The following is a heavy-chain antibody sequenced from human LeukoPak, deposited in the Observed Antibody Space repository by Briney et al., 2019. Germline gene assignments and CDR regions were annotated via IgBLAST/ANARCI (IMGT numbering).Heavy chain of an antibody. Sequence: TSETLSLTCAVYGGSFSGYYWSWIRQPPGKGLEWIGEINHSGSTNYNPSLKSRVTISVDTSKNQFSLKLSSVTAADTAVYYCARSVPYQLLKRFYYYYYMDVWGKGTTVTVSS. D-gene: IGHD2-2*01. CDR2: INHSGST. J-gene: IGHJ6*03. V-gene: IGHV4-34*01. CDR3: ARSVPYQLLKRFYYYYYMDV. CDR1: GGSFSGYY.